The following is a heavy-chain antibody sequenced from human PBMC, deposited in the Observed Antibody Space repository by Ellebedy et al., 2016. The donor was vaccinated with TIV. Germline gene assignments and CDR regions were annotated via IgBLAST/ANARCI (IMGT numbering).Heavy chain of an antibody. J-gene: IGHJ4*02. Sequence: GESLKISCAASGFTFSVHWMSWVRQAPGKGLEWVANINYDGSEKYYVDSVKCRFTISRDNAKNSLYLQMNCLRAEDTAVYYCARDGIGEVRGMVDYWGQGTLVTVSS. CDR3: ARDGIGEVRGMVDY. CDR1: GFTFSVHW. CDR2: INYDGSEK. D-gene: IGHD3-10*01. V-gene: IGHV3-7*01.